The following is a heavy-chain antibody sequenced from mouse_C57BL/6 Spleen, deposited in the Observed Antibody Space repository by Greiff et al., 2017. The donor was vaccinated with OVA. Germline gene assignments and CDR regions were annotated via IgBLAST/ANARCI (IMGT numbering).Heavy chain of an antibody. CDR2: IHPNSGST. CDR1: GYTFTSYW. CDR3: ARGGFCY. Sequence: QVQLQQPGAELVKPGASVKLSCKASGYTFTSYWMNWVKQRPGQGLEWIGMIHPNSGSTNYNEKFKSKATLTVDKSSSTAYMQLSTLKSDDSAIYDGARGGFCYWGKATTLTVSS. V-gene: IGHV1-64*01. J-gene: IGHJ2*01.